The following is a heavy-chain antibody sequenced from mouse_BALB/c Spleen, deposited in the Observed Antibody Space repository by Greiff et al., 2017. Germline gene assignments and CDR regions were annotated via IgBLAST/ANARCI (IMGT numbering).Heavy chain of an antibody. J-gene: IGHJ4*01. CDR3: ARDDYDKDYYAMDY. Sequence: EVKLQESGGGLVKPGGSLKLSCAASGFTFSSYAMSWVRQTPEKRLEWVATISSGGSYTYYPDSVKGRFTISRDNAKNTLYLQMSSLRSEDTAMYYCARDDYDKDYYAMDYWGQGTSVTVSS. CDR2: ISSGGSYT. V-gene: IGHV5-9-3*01. D-gene: IGHD2-4*01. CDR1: GFTFSSYA.